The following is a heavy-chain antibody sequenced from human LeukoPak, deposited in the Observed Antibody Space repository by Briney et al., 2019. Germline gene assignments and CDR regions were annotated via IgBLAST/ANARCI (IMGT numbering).Heavy chain of an antibody. D-gene: IGHD6-25*01. CDR1: GFTFSSYG. Sequence: GGSLRLSCAASGFTFSSYGMHWVRQAPGKGLEWVAFIRYDGSNKYYADSVKGRFTISRDNSKNTLYLQMNSLRAEDTAVYYCANPRPQAAYAFDIWGQGTMVTVSS. V-gene: IGHV3-30*02. CDR3: ANPRPQAAYAFDI. J-gene: IGHJ3*02. CDR2: IRYDGSNK.